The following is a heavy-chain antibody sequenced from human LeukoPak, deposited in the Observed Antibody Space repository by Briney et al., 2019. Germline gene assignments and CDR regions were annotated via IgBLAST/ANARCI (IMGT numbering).Heavy chain of an antibody. V-gene: IGHV1-2*02. D-gene: IGHD3-16*01. Sequence: ASVKVSCKASGYKFTDDYMHWVRQAPGQGLEFMGWINPDSGFTNYAQKFKGRVTMTRGTSISTAYLEVRSLTSDDTAVYYCAPTAEAYTSWWKVWGQGTLVTVSS. CDR3: APTAEAYTSWWKV. CDR2: INPDSGFT. J-gene: IGHJ4*02. CDR1: GYKFTDDY.